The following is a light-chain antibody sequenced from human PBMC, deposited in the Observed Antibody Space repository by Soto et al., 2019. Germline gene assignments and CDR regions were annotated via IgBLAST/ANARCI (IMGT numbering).Light chain of an antibody. J-gene: IGKJ4*01. CDR2: GAS. V-gene: IGKV3D-20*02. Sequence: SRGTLSLLKGARATLSGRASQTVSSNYLAWCQQRPGQAPRLLIYGASTRAAGIPDRFSGSGSGTDFTLTISSLEPEDFAVYYCQQRSNWLTFGGGTMVDI. CDR3: QQRSNWLT. CDR1: QTVSSNY.